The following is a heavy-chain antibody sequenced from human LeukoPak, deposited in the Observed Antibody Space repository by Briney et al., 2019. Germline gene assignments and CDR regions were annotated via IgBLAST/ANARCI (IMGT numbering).Heavy chain of an antibody. Sequence: SQTLSLTRAISGDSVSSNSAAWNWIRQSPSRGLEWLGRTYYRSKLYNDYAVSVKSRITINPDTSKNQFSLQLNSVTPEDTAVYYCARARPSEKDLLGFWYSSSWYGGYYYYYMDVWGKGTTVTISS. CDR3: ARARPSEKDLLGFWYSSSWYGGYYYYYMDV. CDR2: TYYRSKLYN. V-gene: IGHV6-1*01. J-gene: IGHJ6*03. D-gene: IGHD6-13*01. CDR1: GDSVSSNSAA.